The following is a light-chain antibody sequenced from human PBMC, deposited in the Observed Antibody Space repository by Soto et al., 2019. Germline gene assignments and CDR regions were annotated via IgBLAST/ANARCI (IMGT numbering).Light chain of an antibody. CDR3: QHRSNWPS. CDR2: DAS. CDR1: QSVSSY. J-gene: IGKJ3*01. V-gene: IGKV3-11*01. Sequence: EIVLTQSPATLSLSPGERAILSCRASQSVSSYLAWYQQKPGQAPRLLIYDASNRATGIPARFSGSGSGTDFTLTISSLEPEDFAVYYCQHRSNWPSFGPGTKVDIK.